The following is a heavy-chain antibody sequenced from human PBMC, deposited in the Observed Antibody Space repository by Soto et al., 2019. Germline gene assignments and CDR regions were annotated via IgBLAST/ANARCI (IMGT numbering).Heavy chain of an antibody. CDR3: ARDGRRGYDLDV. Sequence: GGSLILSCTVSGFTFTDYILNWVSQAPGKGLEWLSYISASRTTIYYAGSVGGRFTVSRDNAKNSLYLQMNSLRDEDTAVYYCARDGRRGYDLDVWGQGTMVTVSS. V-gene: IGHV3-48*02. CDR2: ISASRTTI. CDR1: GFTFTDYI. J-gene: IGHJ6*02. D-gene: IGHD1-26*01.